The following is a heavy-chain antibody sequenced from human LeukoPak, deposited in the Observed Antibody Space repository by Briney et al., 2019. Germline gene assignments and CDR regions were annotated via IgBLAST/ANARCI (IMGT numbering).Heavy chain of an antibody. Sequence: GGSLRLSCAASGGTTDDYGMSWVRQAPGKGLEWVSGINWDGTNTYYAESVKGRFTISSDSAEKSLYLQMNSMRDDATAFYYCVKDVSSNWYSFDYWGQGTLVTVSS. D-gene: IGHD6-13*01. V-gene: IGHV3-20*04. CDR3: VKDVSSNWYSFDY. CDR2: INWDGTNT. CDR1: GGTTDDYG. J-gene: IGHJ4*02.